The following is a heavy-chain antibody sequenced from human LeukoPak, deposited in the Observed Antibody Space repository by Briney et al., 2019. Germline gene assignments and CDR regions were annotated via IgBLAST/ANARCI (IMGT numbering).Heavy chain of an antibody. CDR1: GGSVSSTNW. J-gene: IGHJ4*02. V-gene: IGHV4-4*02. D-gene: IGHD3-3*01. Sequence: SGTLSLTCAVSGGSVSSTNWWTWFRQPPGKSPEWIGEVHLDGRTNYNPSLTGRLTMSVDLYENHISLKLTSVTAADTAVYYCAREGGFYRPLDYSGQGTLVTVSS. CDR3: AREGGFYRPLDY. CDR2: VHLDGRT.